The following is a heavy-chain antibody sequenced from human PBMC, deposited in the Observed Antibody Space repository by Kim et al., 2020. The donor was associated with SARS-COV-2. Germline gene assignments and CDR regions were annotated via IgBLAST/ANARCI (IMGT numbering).Heavy chain of an antibody. J-gene: IGHJ4*02. Sequence: GGSLRLSCAASGFTFSSYSMNWVRQAPGKGLEWVSSISSSSSYIYYEDSVKGRFTISRDNAKNSLYLQMNSLRAEDTAVYYCARDPYYYDSSGYYYGLFDYWGQGTLVTVSS. D-gene: IGHD3-22*01. CDR3: ARDPYYYDSSGYYYGLFDY. V-gene: IGHV3-21*01. CDR1: GFTFSSYS. CDR2: ISSSSSYI.